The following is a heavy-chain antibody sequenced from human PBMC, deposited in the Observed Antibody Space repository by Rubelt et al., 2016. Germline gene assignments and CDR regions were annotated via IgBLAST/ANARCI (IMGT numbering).Heavy chain of an antibody. J-gene: IGHJ4*02. Sequence: EVQLVQSGAEVKKPGESLRISCKGSGYSFTSYWISWVRQMPGKGLEWMGRIDPSDSYTNYSPSVQGHGTSSGEKSFSTAYLQWSSLKASDTAMYYWAGHGELLWFGESSDDYWGQGTLVTVSS. D-gene: IGHD3-10*01. CDR3: AGHGELLWFGESSDDY. CDR1: GYSFTSYW. CDR2: IDPSDSYT. V-gene: IGHV5-10-1*01.